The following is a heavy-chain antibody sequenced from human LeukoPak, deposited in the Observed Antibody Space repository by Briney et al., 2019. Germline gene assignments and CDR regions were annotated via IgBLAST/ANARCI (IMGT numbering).Heavy chain of an antibody. Sequence: SETLSLTCAVYGGSFSGYYWSWIRQPPGKGLEWIGEINHSGSTNYNPSLKSRVTISVDTSKNQLSLKLSSVTAADTAVYYCARVNYGSGSYHAFDIWGQGTMVTVSS. CDR3: ARVNYGSGSYHAFDI. CDR2: INHSGST. V-gene: IGHV4-34*01. D-gene: IGHD3-10*01. J-gene: IGHJ3*02. CDR1: GGSFSGYY.